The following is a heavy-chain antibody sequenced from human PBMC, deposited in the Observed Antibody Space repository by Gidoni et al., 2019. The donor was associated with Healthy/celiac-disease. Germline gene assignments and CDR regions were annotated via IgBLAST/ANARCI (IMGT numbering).Heavy chain of an antibody. CDR3: ARGLNMAVAGYGDGGY. CDR1: GGTFSSYA. V-gene: IGHV1-69*01. CDR2: IIPIIGTA. Sequence: QVQLVQSGAERKTPGSSVNVSCEASGGTFSSYAIIWVRQAPGQGLEWMGGIIPIIGTANDAQKFQGRVTITADESTSTAYMELSSLRSEDTAVYYCARGLNMAVAGYGDGGYWGQGTLVTVSS. J-gene: IGHJ4*02. D-gene: IGHD6-19*01.